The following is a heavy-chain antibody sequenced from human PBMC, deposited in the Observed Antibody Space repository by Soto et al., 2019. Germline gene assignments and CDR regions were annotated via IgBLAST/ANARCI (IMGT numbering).Heavy chain of an antibody. CDR3: AREGGNFWSGYYLVYYYYYMDV. Sequence: ASVKVSCKASGYTFTSYAMHWVRQAPGQRLEWMGWINAGNGNTKYSQKFQGRVTITRDTSAGTAYMELSSLRSEDTAVYYCAREGGNFWSGYYLVYYYYYMDVWGKGTSVTVSS. V-gene: IGHV1-3*01. CDR2: INAGNGNT. D-gene: IGHD3-3*01. J-gene: IGHJ6*03. CDR1: GYTFTSYA.